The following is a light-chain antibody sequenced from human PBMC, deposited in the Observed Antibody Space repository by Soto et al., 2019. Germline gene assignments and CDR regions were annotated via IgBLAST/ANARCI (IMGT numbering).Light chain of an antibody. J-gene: IGKJ5*01. CDR3: QQRSI. CDR1: QSISNN. CDR2: GAS. V-gene: IGKV3-15*01. Sequence: EIVMTQSPATLSVSPGEIATLSCRASQSISNNLAWYQQKPGQAPRLLMSGASTRATGIPDRFSGSGSGTEFTLTISGLQSEDFALYYCQQRSIFGQGTRLEIK.